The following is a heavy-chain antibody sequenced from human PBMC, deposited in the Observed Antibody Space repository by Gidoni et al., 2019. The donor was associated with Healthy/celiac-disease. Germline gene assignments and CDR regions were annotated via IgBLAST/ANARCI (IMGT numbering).Heavy chain of an antibody. Sequence: QVQLVQSGAEVKKPGSSVKVSCKASGGTFSNYTISWVRQAPGQGLEWMGRIIPILGLANYAQKFQGRVTITADKSTSTAYMELSSLRSEDTAVYYCARAAYCSGWYGDYWGHGTLVTVSS. D-gene: IGHD6-19*01. V-gene: IGHV1-69*02. CDR1: GGTFSNYT. CDR2: IIPILGLA. J-gene: IGHJ4*01. CDR3: ARAAYCSGWYGDY.